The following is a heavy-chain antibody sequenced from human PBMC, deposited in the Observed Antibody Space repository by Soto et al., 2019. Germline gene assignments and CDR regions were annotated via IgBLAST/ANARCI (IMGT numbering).Heavy chain of an antibody. CDR3: ARARIEGGHSSSPIVGYYGMDV. CDR1: GYTFTSYY. J-gene: IGHJ6*02. D-gene: IGHD6-6*01. V-gene: IGHV1-46*01. CDR2: INPSGGST. Sequence: ASVKVSCKASGYTFTSYYMHWVRQAPGQGLEWMGIINPSGGSTSYAQKFQGRVTMTRDTSTSTVYMELSSLRSEDTAVYYCARARIEGGHSSSPIVGYYGMDVWGQGTTVTVSS.